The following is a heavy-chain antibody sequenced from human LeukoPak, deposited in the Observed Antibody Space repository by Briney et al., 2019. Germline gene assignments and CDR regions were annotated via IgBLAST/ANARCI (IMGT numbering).Heavy chain of an antibody. CDR3: AREGETDAFDI. V-gene: IGHV3-48*01. Sequence: PGGSLRLSCAASGFTFSSYSMNWVRQAPGKGPEWVSYISSSSSTIYYADSVKGRFTISRDNAKNSLYLQMNSLRAEDTAVYYCAREGETDAFDIWGQGTMVTVSS. CDR2: ISSSSSTI. CDR1: GFTFSSYS. J-gene: IGHJ3*02.